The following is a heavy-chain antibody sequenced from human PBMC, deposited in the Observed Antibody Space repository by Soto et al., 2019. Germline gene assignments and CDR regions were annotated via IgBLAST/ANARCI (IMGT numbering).Heavy chain of an antibody. CDR1: GASISGYY. J-gene: IGHJ5*02. CDR3: VRVPGP. CDR2: LSDVGRT. Sequence: PSETLSLTCTVSGASISGYYWSWIRQPPGKGLEWIGYLSDVGRTNYNPSVRSRVTISVDRSKNQFSLKLSSVTAADTAVYYCVRVPGPWGQGTLVTVSS. V-gene: IGHV4-59*12.